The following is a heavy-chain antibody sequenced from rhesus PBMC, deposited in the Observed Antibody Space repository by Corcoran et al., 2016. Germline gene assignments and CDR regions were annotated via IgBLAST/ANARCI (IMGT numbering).Heavy chain of an antibody. D-gene: IGHD2-27*01. CDR3: AICDGIFDY. J-gene: IGHJ4*01. V-gene: IGHV4-127*01. CDR1: GYSISSGYG. CDR2: IGGGSGST. Sequence: QVQLQESGPGLVKPSETLSLTCAVSGYSISSGYGWSWIRQPPGKGLEWIGYIGGGSGSTDYNPALRSRVTISKDTSQNQFSLKLGSVTAADTAVYYCAICDGIFDYWGQGVLVTVSS.